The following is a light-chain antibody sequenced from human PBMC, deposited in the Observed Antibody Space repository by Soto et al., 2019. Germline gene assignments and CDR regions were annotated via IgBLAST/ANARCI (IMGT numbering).Light chain of an antibody. Sequence: DIQMTQSPSTLSASVGDRVTIACRASQSISSWLAWYQQKPGKAPKLLIYDASSLESGVPSRFSGSGSGTDFTLTISCLQSEDFATYYCQQYYSYPPITFGQGTRLEIK. CDR2: DAS. V-gene: IGKV1-5*01. J-gene: IGKJ5*01. CDR3: QQYYSYPPIT. CDR1: QSISSW.